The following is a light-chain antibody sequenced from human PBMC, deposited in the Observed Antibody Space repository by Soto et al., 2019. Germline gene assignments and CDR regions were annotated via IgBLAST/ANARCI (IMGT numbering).Light chain of an antibody. V-gene: IGKV3-15*01. J-gene: IGKJ4*01. CDR1: QSISSK. CDR2: RAS. CDR3: QEYNNWHPIT. Sequence: ILMTQSPATLSVSPGERATLSCRASQSISSKVAWYQQKPGQAPRLLIYRASTRATGVPARFSGSGSGTEFTLTISSLQSEDFAVYYCQEYNNWHPITFGGGTKVDIK.